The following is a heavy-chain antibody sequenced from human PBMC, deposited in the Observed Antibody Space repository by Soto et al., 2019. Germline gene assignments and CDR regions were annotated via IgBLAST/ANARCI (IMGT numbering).Heavy chain of an antibody. J-gene: IGHJ6*02. CDR3: AKVGYSSPMGYYYGMGV. Sequence: QAQLEQSGGEVKKPGASVKVSCKASRVAFSKFILTWVRQAPGLGLEWVGGMIPIFGTANYAQKFQGRVTITADESTSTSYMEVNNLRSEDTAVYYCAKVGYSSPMGYYYGMGVWGQGTTVTVSS. V-gene: IGHV1-69*01. CDR2: MIPIFGTA. D-gene: IGHD6-19*01. CDR1: RVAFSKFI.